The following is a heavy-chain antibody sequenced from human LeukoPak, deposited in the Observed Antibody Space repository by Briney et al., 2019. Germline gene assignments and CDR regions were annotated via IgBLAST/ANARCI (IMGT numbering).Heavy chain of an antibody. J-gene: IGHJ4*02. V-gene: IGHV1-24*01. CDR2: FDPEDDEA. D-gene: IGHD3-16*02. Sequence: ASVTVSCKVSGYTLTELSMHWVRQAPGKGLEWMGGFDPEDDEAIYAQKFQGRVTMTEDTSTDTAYMELSSLRSEDTAVYYCATAGIPVSYPNYYYFDYWGQGTQVTVSS. CDR1: GYTLTELS. CDR3: ATAGIPVSYPNYYYFDY.